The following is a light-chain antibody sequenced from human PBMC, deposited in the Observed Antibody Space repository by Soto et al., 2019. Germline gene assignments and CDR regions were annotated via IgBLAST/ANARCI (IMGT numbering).Light chain of an antibody. CDR2: AAS. Sequence: DIQMTQSPSSLSASVGDRITITCRASQDIRNYLAWFQQKPGKAPKSLIYAASTLQPGVPSKFSGSESGTDFTLTIRVLQPEDFATYYYQQYANYPRTFGQGTTVQIK. J-gene: IGKJ1*01. V-gene: IGKV1-16*02. CDR1: QDIRNY. CDR3: QQYANYPRT.